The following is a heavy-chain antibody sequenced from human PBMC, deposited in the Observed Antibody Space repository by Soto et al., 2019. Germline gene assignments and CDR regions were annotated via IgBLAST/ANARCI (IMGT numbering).Heavy chain of an antibody. CDR3: TKGDSSGYFDPSSGYSVPDH. CDR1: GFIFKDFA. CDR2: ITTSDDIT. V-gene: IGHV3-23*01. J-gene: IGHJ5*02. Sequence: EVQLFKSGAGLVEPGESLRLSCAASGFIFKDFAMSWVRQAPGKGLEWVSTITTSDDITYSADSVRGRFTISRDNSANTLFLQMSSLRGDDTVSYYCTKGDSSGYFDPSSGYSVPDHWGQGTLVTVSS. D-gene: IGHD3-3*01.